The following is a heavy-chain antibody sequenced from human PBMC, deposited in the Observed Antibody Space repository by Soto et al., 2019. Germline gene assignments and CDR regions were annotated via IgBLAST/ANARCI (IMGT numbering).Heavy chain of an antibody. CDR2: IIPLFGTT. V-gene: IGHV1-69*14. J-gene: IGHJ4*02. CDR1: GDTFSGYS. D-gene: IGHD5-12*01. Sequence: QVQLVQSGAEVKKPGSSVKVSCKASGDTFSGYSISWVRQAPGQGLEWMGGIIPLFGTTNYAQRFQGRVTITADKSPSTAYMELSSLKSEDTAIYYCARDLGSGYDPGDYWGQGTLVTVSS. CDR3: ARDLGSGYDPGDY.